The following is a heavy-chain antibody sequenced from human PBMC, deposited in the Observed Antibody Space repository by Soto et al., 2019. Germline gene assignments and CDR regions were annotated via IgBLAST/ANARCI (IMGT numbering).Heavy chain of an antibody. D-gene: IGHD2-21*02. CDR2: ISYDGSNK. V-gene: IGHV3-30*18. Sequence: GGSLRLSCAASGFTFSSYGMHWVRQAPGKGLEWVAVISYDGSNKYYADSEKGRFTISRDNSKNTLYLQMISLRAEDTDVYYCAKDICGGNSDAFDIWGQGTMVTVSS. CDR1: GFTFSSYG. J-gene: IGHJ3*02. CDR3: AKDICGGNSDAFDI.